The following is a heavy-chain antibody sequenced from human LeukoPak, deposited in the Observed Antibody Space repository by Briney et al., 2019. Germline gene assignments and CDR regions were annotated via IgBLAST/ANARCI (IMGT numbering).Heavy chain of an antibody. CDR3: ARAFYPGYYSYMAV. D-gene: IGHD3-3*02. V-gene: IGHV4-4*07. J-gene: IGHJ6*03. Sequence: SETLSLTCTVSGGSISTYYWSWIRQPAGKGLEWIGRIYSSGSTNYNPSLKSRVTMSVDTSKNQFSLKLRSVTAADTAVYYCARAFYPGYYSYMAVWGKGTTVTVSS. CDR1: GGSISTYY. CDR2: IYSSGST.